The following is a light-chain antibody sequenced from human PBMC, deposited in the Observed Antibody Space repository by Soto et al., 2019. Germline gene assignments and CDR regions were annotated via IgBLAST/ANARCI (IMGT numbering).Light chain of an antibody. Sequence: QPVLTQPASVSGSPGQSITISCTGTRNDVGGYNYVSWYQQHPGKAPKLMIYDVTYRPSGVSNRFSGSKSGTTASLTLSGLQAEDEADYYCSSYTSTSTYVFGTGTKVTVL. CDR3: SSYTSTSTYV. J-gene: IGLJ1*01. CDR1: RNDVGGYNY. V-gene: IGLV2-14*01. CDR2: DVT.